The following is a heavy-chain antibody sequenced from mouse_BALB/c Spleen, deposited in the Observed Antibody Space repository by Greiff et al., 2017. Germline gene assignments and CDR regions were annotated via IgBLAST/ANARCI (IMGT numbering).Heavy chain of an antibody. CDR3: ARDPSHDYGYGGFAY. V-gene: IGHV7-3*02. CDR1: GFTFTDYY. J-gene: IGHJ3*01. CDR2: IRNKANGYTT. D-gene: IGHD1-2*01. Sequence: EVMLVESGGGLVQPGGSLRLSCATSGFTFTDYYMSWVRQPPGKALEWLGFIRNKANGYTTEYSASVKGRFTISSDNSQSILYLQMNTLRAEDSATYYCARDPSHDYGYGGFAYWGQGTLVTVSA.